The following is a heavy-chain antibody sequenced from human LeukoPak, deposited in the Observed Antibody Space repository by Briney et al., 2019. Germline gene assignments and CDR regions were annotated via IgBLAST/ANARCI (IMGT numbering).Heavy chain of an antibody. CDR1: GYTFTGYY. Sequence: EASVKVSCKASGYTFTGYYMHWVRQAPGQGLEWMGWTNPNSGGTNYAQKFQGRVTMTRDTSISTAYMELSRLRSDDTAVYYCARVEGFSPGPYYFDYWGQGTLVTVSS. J-gene: IGHJ4*02. D-gene: IGHD3-3*01. CDR2: TNPNSGGT. CDR3: ARVEGFSPGPYYFDY. V-gene: IGHV1-2*02.